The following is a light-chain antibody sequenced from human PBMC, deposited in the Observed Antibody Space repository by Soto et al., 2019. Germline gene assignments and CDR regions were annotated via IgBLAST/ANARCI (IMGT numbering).Light chain of an antibody. CDR1: ISNIGNNY. V-gene: IGLV1-47*01. CDR3: AAWDDTVRSYV. CDR2: RNN. J-gene: IGLJ1*01. Sequence: QSVLTQPPSVSGTPGQRVTISCSGSISNIGNNYVHWFQQLPGTAPKVLSNRNNHRPSGVPDRFSGSKSGTSASLAISGLRSEDEAEYYCAAWDDTVRSYVFGTGTKVTVL.